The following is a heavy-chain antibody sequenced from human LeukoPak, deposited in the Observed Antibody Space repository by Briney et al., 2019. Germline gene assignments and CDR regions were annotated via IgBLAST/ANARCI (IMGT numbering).Heavy chain of an antibody. Sequence: PGGSLRLSCAASGFTFNNFAINWVRQAPGKGLEWVPAISGSGDRIFYADSVRGRFTISRDTFKNIVYLQMNNLRVEDTALYYCAKDDGGLCSRTSCGDALDIWGQGTMVTVSS. J-gene: IGHJ3*02. CDR1: GFTFNNFA. V-gene: IGHV3-23*01. CDR3: AKDDGGLCSRTSCGDALDI. CDR2: ISGSGDRI. D-gene: IGHD2-2*01.